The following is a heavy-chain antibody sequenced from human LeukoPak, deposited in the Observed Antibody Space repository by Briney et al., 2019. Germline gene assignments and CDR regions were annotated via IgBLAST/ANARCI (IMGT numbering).Heavy chain of an antibody. CDR3: ARDWAAAGTGYYYYYYGMDV. V-gene: IGHV1-18*01. CDR1: GYTLTSYG. CDR2: ISAYNGNT. D-gene: IGHD6-13*01. J-gene: IGHJ6*02. Sequence: ASVKVSCKASGYTLTSYGISWVRQAPGQGLEWMGWISAYNGNTNYAQKLQGRVTMTTDTSTSTAYMELRSLRSDDTAVYYCARDWAAAGTGYYYYYYGMDVWGQGTTVTVSS.